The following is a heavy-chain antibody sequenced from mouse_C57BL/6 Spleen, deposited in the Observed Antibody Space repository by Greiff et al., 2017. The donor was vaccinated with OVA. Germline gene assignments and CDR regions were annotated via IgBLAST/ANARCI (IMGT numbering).Heavy chain of an antibody. CDR1: GYSITSGYY. V-gene: IGHV3-6*01. J-gene: IGHJ4*01. CDR2: ISYDGSN. CDR3: ARYGGRGYAMDY. Sequence: EVQLVESGPGLVQPSQSLSLTCPVTGYSITSGYYWYWIRQFPGNKLVWMGYISYDGSNKYNPFLKNRISITRDTSKNQFFLKLNSVTTEETATNYCARYGGRGYAMDYWAQGTSVTVSS. D-gene: IGHD1-1*02.